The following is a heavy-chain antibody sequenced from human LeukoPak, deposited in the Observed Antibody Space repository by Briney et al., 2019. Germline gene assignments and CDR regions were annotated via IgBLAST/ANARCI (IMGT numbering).Heavy chain of an antibody. CDR3: TTDPREVPFDP. CDR2: IYAGGTT. J-gene: IGHJ5*02. CDR1: DFTVSSNY. Sequence: GGSLRLSCAASDFTVSSNYMSWVRQAPGKGLEWVSIIYAGGTTYYADSVKGRFTISRDNSKNTLYLQMNSLRAEDTAVYYCTTDPREVPFDPWGQGTLVTVSS. V-gene: IGHV3-53*01.